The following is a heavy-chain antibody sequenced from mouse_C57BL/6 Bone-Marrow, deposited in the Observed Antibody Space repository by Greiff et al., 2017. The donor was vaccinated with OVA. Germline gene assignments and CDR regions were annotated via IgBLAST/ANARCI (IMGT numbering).Heavy chain of an antibody. V-gene: IGHV2-9-1*01. CDR1: GFSLTSYA. Sequence: VKVVESGPGLAAPSQSLSITCTVSGFSLTSYAISWVRQPPGKGLEWLGVIWTGGGTNYNSALKSRLSISKDNSKSQVFLKMNSLQTDDTARYYCARDDGSFDYWGQGTTLTVSS. D-gene: IGHD2-3*01. J-gene: IGHJ2*01. CDR2: IWTGGGT. CDR3: ARDDGSFDY.